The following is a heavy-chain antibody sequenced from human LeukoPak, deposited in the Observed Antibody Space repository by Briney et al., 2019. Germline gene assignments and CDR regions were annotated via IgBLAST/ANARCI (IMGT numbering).Heavy chain of an antibody. V-gene: IGHV3-23*01. CDR3: ARDRAVAAQFGENWYFDL. J-gene: IGHJ2*01. Sequence: PGGSLRLSCAASGFTFSSYAMSWVRQAPGKGLEWVSSISNSGGRTFYTDSVKGRFTISRDNSKITLYLQMNSLRAEDTAVYYCARDRAVAAQFGENWYFDLWGRGALVTVSS. D-gene: IGHD6-19*01. CDR2: ISNSGGRT. CDR1: GFTFSSYA.